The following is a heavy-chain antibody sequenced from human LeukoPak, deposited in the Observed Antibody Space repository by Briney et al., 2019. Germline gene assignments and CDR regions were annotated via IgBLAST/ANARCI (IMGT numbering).Heavy chain of an antibody. D-gene: IGHD5-18*01. CDR1: GYSFNGYY. Sequence: GASVKVSCKASGYSFNGYYMHWVRQAPGQGLEWMGWINPNSGGTNYAQKFQGRVTMTRDTSISTAYMELSRLRSDDTAVYYCAMEGTAMVTGDYWGQGTLVTVSS. CDR3: AMEGTAMVTGDY. V-gene: IGHV1-2*02. CDR2: INPNSGGT. J-gene: IGHJ4*02.